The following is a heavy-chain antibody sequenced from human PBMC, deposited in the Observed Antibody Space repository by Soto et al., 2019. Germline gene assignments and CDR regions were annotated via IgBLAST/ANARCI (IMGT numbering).Heavy chain of an antibody. CDR3: AKYLGEAYFDY. CDR2: ISGSGGST. D-gene: IGHD7-27*01. V-gene: IGHV3-23*01. Sequence: GGSLRLSCAASGFAFSSYAMSWVRQAPGKGLEWVSAISGSGGSTYYADSVKGRFTISRDNSKNTLYLQMNSRRAEDTAVSYCAKYLGEAYFDYWGQGTLVTVSS. CDR1: GFAFSSYA. J-gene: IGHJ4*02.